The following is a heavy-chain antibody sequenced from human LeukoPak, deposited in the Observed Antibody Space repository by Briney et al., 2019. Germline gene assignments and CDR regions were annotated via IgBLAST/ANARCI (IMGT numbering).Heavy chain of an antibody. J-gene: IGHJ4*02. CDR2: IWYDGSNK. V-gene: IGHV3-33*01. CDR1: GFTFSSYG. CDR3: ARIRGGDGYRDAGF. D-gene: IGHD5-24*01. Sequence: GGSLRLSCAASGFTFSSYGMHWVRQAPGKGLEWVAVIWYDGSNKYYADSVKGRFTISRDNSKNTLYLQMNSLRADDTAVYYCARIRGGDGYRDAGFWGQGTLVTVSA.